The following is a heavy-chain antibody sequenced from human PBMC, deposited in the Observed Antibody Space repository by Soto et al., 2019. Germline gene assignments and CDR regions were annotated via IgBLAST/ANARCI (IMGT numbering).Heavy chain of an antibody. Sequence: EVKLLESGGGLVQPGGSLRLSCVGSVFTFSMTWVRQAPGKGLEWVSMISNDGSSTYYADSVKGRFTISRDNSKKILYLQMNSLRAEDTAVYYCAQRPDALDIWGQGTMVTVSS. CDR3: AQRPDALDI. V-gene: IGHV3-23*01. CDR1: VFTFS. J-gene: IGHJ3*02. CDR2: ISNDGSST.